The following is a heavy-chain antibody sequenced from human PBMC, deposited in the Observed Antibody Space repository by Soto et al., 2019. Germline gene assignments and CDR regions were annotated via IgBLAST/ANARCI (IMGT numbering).Heavy chain of an antibody. CDR2: SYYTGST. CDR1: GGSISHYY. D-gene: IGHD3-10*01. Sequence: SETLSLTCTVSGGSISHYYWSWIRQPPGKGLEWIGYSYYTGSTNYNPSLKGRVTISLDTSKNQFSLKLSSVTAADTAVYYCAREVGGETPYFDSWGRGTLVTVSS. V-gene: IGHV4-59*01. J-gene: IGHJ4*02. CDR3: AREVGGETPYFDS.